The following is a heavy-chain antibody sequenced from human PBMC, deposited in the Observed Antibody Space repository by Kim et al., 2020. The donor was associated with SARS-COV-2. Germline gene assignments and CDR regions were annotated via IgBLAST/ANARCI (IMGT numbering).Heavy chain of an antibody. CDR1: GGTFSSYA. CDR3: ASPVVVSAAISPKTYYYYYGMDV. CDR2: IIPIFGTA. V-gene: IGHV1-69*13. Sequence: SVKVSCKASGGTFSSYAISWVRQAPGQGLEWMGGIIPIFGTANYAQKFQGRVTITADESTSTAYMELSSLRSEDTAVYYCASPVVVSAAISPKTYYYYYGMDVWGQGTTVTVSS. J-gene: IGHJ6*02. D-gene: IGHD2-2*02.